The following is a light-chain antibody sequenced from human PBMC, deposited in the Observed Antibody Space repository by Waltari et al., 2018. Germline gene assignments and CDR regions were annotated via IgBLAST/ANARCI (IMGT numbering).Light chain of an antibody. Sequence: DIVMTQSPDSLAVSLGERATNNCKSSQIVLYSSNNKNYLAWYQQKPGQPPKLLIYWASTRESGVPDRFSGSGSGTDFTLTISSLQAEDVAVYYCQQYYSTPSFGQGTKVEIK. CDR1: QIVLYSSNNKNY. CDR3: QQYYSTPS. J-gene: IGKJ1*01. V-gene: IGKV4-1*01. CDR2: WAS.